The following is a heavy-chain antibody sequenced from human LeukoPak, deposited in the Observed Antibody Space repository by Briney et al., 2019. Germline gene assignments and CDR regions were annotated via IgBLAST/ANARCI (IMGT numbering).Heavy chain of an antibody. Sequence: SETLSLTCTVSGGSISSYYWSWIRQPPGKGLEWIGYIYYSGSTNYNPSLTSRVTISVDTSKNQFSLKLSSVTAPATAVYFCPRKPPNWGGDCQLEGYYSNYWDVGGKGTTVTVS. J-gene: IGHJ6*03. CDR2: IYYSGST. D-gene: IGHD2-21*01. CDR3: PRKPPNWGGDCQLEGYYSNYWDV. V-gene: IGHV4-59*01. CDR1: GGSISSYY.